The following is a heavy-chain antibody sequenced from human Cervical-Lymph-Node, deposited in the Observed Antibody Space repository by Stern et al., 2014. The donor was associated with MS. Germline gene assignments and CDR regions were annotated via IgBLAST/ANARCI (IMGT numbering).Heavy chain of an antibody. V-gene: IGHV4-61*08. CDR2: ISDSERT. CDR3: ARDRQKAGSEVRGMDV. J-gene: IGHJ6*02. Sequence: QVQLQESGPGLVKPSETLSLTCTVSGGSLTSAGDYWSWIRQPPGKGLEWIGYISDSERTTYTPSLKSRLTISVDTSKNQVSLNVTSLTAADTAVYFCARDRQKAGSEVRGMDVWGQGTTVTVSS. CDR1: GGSLTSAGDY. D-gene: IGHD3-10*01.